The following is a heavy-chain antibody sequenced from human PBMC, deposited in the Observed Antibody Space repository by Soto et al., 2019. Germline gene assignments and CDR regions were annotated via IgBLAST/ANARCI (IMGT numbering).Heavy chain of an antibody. CDR1: GFTFTSSA. D-gene: IGHD2-15*01. V-gene: IGHV1-58*02. Sequence: SVKVSCKASGFTFTSSAMQWVRQARGQRLEWIGWIVVGSGNTNYAQKFQERVTITRDMSTSTAYMELSSLRSEDTAVHYCAAFECSGGSCSNPWGQGTLVTVSS. CDR3: AAFECSGGSCSNP. CDR2: IVVGSGNT. J-gene: IGHJ5*02.